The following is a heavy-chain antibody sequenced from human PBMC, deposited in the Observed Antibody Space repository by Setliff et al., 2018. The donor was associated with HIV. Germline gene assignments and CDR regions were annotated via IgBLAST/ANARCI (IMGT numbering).Heavy chain of an antibody. D-gene: IGHD1-26*01. CDR2: IYYNVNN. V-gene: IGHV4-59*11. CDR3: TRGGSMTTLPT. Sequence: SETLSLTCAVSGVSISSQYWSWIRQPPGKGLEWIGFIYYNVNNNYNPSLKSRVSISVDTSKNQFSLRLSSVTAADTAVYYCTRGGSMTTLPTWGQGTLVTVSS. CDR1: GVSISSQY. J-gene: IGHJ4*02.